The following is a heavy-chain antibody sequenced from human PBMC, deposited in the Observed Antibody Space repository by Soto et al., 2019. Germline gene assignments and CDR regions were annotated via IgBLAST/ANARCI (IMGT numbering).Heavy chain of an antibody. CDR1: GFTFSTYG. Sequence: QVQLVESGGGEVQPGRSLTISCAASGFTFSTYGMHWVRQTPGKGLEWVAVISYDGTNKFYSDSVKGRFTISRDNFKNTLTLQMSGLRADDTAVYSCAKDLQSYGDYDYYCYGMDVWGLGTRVTVSS. CDR2: ISYDGTNK. J-gene: IGHJ6*02. D-gene: IGHD4-17*01. V-gene: IGHV3-30*18. CDR3: AKDLQSYGDYDYYCYGMDV.